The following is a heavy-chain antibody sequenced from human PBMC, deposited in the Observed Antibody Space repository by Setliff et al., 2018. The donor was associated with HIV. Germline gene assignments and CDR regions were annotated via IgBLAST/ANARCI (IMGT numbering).Heavy chain of an antibody. CDR2: IYHTGST. D-gene: IGHD3-10*01. V-gene: IGHV4-38-2*02. J-gene: IGHJ2*01. CDR3: ARETNASGSLTAYWYFDL. CDR1: GFSISSRYY. Sequence: SETLSLTCDVSGFSISSRYYWGWIRQPPGNGLEWIGSIYHTGSTYYKPSLKSRVTISVDTSKNQFSLKLNSVTAADTAVYYCARETNASGSLTAYWYFDLWGRGILVTVSS.